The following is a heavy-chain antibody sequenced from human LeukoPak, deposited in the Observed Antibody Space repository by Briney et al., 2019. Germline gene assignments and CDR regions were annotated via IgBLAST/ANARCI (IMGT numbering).Heavy chain of an antibody. CDR2: FDPEDGET. J-gene: IGHJ4*02. CDR1: GYTLTELS. D-gene: IGHD6-19*01. Sequence: ASVKVSCKVSGYTLTELSMHWVRRAPGKGLEWMGGFDPEDGETIYAQKFQGRVTMTEDTSTDTAYMELSSLRSEDTAVYYCATGDGGWYSFDYWGQGTLVTVSS. CDR3: ATGDGGWYSFDY. V-gene: IGHV1-24*01.